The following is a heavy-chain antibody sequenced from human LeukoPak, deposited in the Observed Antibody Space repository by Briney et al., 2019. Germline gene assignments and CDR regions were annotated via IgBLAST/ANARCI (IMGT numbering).Heavy chain of an antibody. V-gene: IGHV3-30-3*01. J-gene: IGHJ4*02. CDR2: ISYDGSNK. Sequence: PGGSLRLSCAASGFTFSSYAMHWVRQAPGKGLEWVAVISYDGSNKYYADSVKGRFTISRDNSKNTLYLQMNSLRAEDTAVYYCARDRRTQLWSGGYFDYWGQGTLVTVSS. CDR1: GFTFSSYA. D-gene: IGHD5-18*01. CDR3: ARDRRTQLWSGGYFDY.